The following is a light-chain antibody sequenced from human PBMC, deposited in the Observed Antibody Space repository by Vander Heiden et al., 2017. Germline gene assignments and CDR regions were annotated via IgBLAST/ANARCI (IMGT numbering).Light chain of an antibody. J-gene: IGKJ4*01. V-gene: IGKV1-13*02. CDR2: DAS. Sequence: AVQLTQPPSPLSASVGDRVPITCRASQGISSALAWYQQKPGKAPKLLIYDASSLESGVPSRFSGSGSGTDFTLTISSLQPEDFATYYCQQFNSYPLTFGGGTKVEIK. CDR1: QGISSA. CDR3: QQFNSYPLT.